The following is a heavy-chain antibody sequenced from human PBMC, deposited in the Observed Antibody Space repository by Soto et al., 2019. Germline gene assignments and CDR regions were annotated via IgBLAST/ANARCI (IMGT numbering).Heavy chain of an antibody. V-gene: IGHV2-5*02. D-gene: IGHD1-26*01. Sequence: QITLRESGPSLVKPTETLTLTCTFSGFSLTTTGVGVGWIRQPPGKALEWLAVVFWDGGERYSPSLKSRVTITKDNSKDQVVFTMTNMDPADTATYYCTQVYGSGSRGWYFHSWGQGTLVTVSS. J-gene: IGHJ4*02. CDR2: VFWDGGE. CDR1: GFSLTTTGVG. CDR3: TQVYGSGSRGWYFHS.